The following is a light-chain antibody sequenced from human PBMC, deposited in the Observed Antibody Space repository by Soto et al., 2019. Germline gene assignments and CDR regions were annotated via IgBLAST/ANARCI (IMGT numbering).Light chain of an antibody. J-gene: IGLJ1*01. CDR2: SNN. V-gene: IGLV1-44*01. Sequence: QSVLTQPPSASGTPGQRVTISCSGSSSNIGSNTVNWYQQLPGTAPKLLIYSNNQRPSGVPARFSGSKSVTSASLAISGLQSEDEADYYCAAWDDSLNGDVFATGTKLTVL. CDR3: AAWDDSLNGDV. CDR1: SSNIGSNT.